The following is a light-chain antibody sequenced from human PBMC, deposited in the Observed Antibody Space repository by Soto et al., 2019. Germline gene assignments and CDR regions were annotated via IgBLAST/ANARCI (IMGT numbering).Light chain of an antibody. CDR2: RNN. J-gene: IGLJ3*02. CDR1: SSNIGRNY. V-gene: IGLV1-47*01. Sequence: QSVLTQPPSASGTPGQRVTISCSGSSSNIGRNYVYWYQKVPGTAPKLLIFRNNQRPSGVPDRFSGSKSGTSASLAISGLRSEDEADYFCAVWDDSLRGVFGGGTKLTVL. CDR3: AVWDDSLRGV.